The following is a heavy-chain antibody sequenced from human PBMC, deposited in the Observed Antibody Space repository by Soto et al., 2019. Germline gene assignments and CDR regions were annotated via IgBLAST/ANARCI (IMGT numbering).Heavy chain of an antibody. CDR2: IWYDGSNK. J-gene: IGHJ4*02. Sequence: SLRLSCAVSGFTFSSYGMHCVRQAPGKGLEWVAVIWYDGSNKYYADSVKGRFTISRDNSKNSVFLQMNRLKTDDTAVYYCTRVRLGSSRSSDYWGQGILVTVSS. D-gene: IGHD6-19*01. CDR3: TRVRLGSSRSSDY. V-gene: IGHV3-33*01. CDR1: GFTFSSYG.